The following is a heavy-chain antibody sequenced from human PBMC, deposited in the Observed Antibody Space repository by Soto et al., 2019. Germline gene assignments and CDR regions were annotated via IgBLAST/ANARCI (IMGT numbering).Heavy chain of an antibody. CDR3: ARDPYYYDSHYYYGMDV. D-gene: IGHD3-22*01. V-gene: IGHV3-48*03. CDR1: VFTFSSYE. Sequence: GWSLRLSCAASVFTFSSYEMNWVRQAPGKGLEWVSYISSSGSTIYYADSVKGRFTISRDNAKNSLYLQMNSPRAEDTAVYYCARDPYYYDSHYYYGMDVWGQGTTVTVSS. CDR2: ISSSGSTI. J-gene: IGHJ6*02.